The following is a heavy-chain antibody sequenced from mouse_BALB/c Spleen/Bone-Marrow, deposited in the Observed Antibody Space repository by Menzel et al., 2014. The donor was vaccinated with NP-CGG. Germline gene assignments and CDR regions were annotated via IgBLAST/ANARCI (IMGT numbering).Heavy chain of an antibody. CDR1: GFTFSSYT. CDR2: ISNGGGSI. D-gene: IGHD1-1*01. Sequence: DVMLVESGGGLVQPGGSLKLSCAASGFTFSSYTMSWVRQTPEKRLAWVAYISNGGGSIYYPDTVKGRFTISRDNDKNTLYLQMSSLKSEDTAMYYCASHYYDSSPFAYWGQGTLVTVSA. V-gene: IGHV5-12-2*01. J-gene: IGHJ3*01. CDR3: ASHYYDSSPFAY.